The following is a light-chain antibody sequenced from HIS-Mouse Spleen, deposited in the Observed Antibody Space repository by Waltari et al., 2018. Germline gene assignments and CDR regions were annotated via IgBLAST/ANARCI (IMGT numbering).Light chain of an antibody. CDR1: SSDVGSYNL. J-gene: IGLJ2*01. CDR3: CSYAGSSTFEV. Sequence: QSALTQPASVSGSPGQSITISCTGTSSDVGSYNLVSWYQPHPGKAPKPWFCEGSKRPAGVSNRFSGSKSGNTASLTISGLRAEDEADYYCCSYAGSSTFEVFGGGTKLTVL. V-gene: IGLV2-23*03. CDR2: EGS.